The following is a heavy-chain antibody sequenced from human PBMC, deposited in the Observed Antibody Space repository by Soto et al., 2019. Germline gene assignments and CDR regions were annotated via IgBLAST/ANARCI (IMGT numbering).Heavy chain of an antibody. J-gene: IGHJ3*02. Sequence: EVQLVESGGGLVQPGGSLRLSCAASGFTVSSNYMSWVRQAPGKGLEGVSVIYSGGSTYYADSVKGRFTISRHNSKNTLYLQMNSLRAEDTAVYYCARYCSGGSCYSDAFDIWGQGTMVTVSS. CDR1: GFTVSSNY. V-gene: IGHV3-53*04. D-gene: IGHD2-15*01. CDR2: IYSGGST. CDR3: ARYCSGGSCYSDAFDI.